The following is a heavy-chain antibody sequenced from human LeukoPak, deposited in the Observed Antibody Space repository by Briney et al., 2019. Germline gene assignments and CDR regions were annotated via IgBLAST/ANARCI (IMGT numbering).Heavy chain of an antibody. J-gene: IGHJ3*02. D-gene: IGHD5-18*01. CDR1: GGPISSYY. V-gene: IGHV4-59*01. CDR2: IYYSGST. Sequence: SETLSLTCTVSGGPISSYYWSWIRQPPGKGLEWIGYIYYSGSTNYNPSLKSRVTISVDTSKNQFSLKLSSVTAADTAVYYCARESRKQLWLRNRAFDIWGQGTMVTVSS. CDR3: ARESRKQLWLRNRAFDI.